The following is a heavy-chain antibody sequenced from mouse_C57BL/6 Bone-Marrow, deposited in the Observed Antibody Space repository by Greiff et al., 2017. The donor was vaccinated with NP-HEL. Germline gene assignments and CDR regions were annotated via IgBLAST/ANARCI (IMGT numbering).Heavy chain of an antibody. Sequence: QVQLQQPGAELVKPGATVKLSCKASGYTFTSYWMHWVKQRPGQGLEWIGMIHPNSGSTNYNEKFKSKATLTVDKSSSTAYMQLSSLTSEDSAVYYCVYYYWYFDVWGTGTTVTVSS. CDR3: VYYYWYFDV. V-gene: IGHV1-64*01. D-gene: IGHD1-1*01. J-gene: IGHJ1*03. CDR1: GYTFTSYW. CDR2: IHPNSGST.